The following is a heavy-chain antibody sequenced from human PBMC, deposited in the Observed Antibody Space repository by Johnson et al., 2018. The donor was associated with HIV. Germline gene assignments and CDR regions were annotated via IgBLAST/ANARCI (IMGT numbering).Heavy chain of an antibody. D-gene: IGHD2-21*01. CDR1: GFTFSSYA. CDR2: IAYDGSKK. J-gene: IGHJ3*01. Sequence: QEQLVESGGGLVQPGKSLRLSCAASGFTFSSYAIHWVRQAPGKGLEWVAIIAYDGSKKYYADSVKGRFTISRDNSKNTLYLQMNSLRAEDTAVYYCARKGWASSMVNAIVGVWGQGTMVTVSS. V-gene: IGHV3-30*03. CDR3: ARKGWASSMVNAIVGV.